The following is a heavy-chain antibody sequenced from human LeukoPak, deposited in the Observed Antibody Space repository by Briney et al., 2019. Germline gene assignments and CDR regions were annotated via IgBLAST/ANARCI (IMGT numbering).Heavy chain of an antibody. Sequence: PSETLSPTCTVSGGSISSYYWSWIRQPPGKGLECIGDIYNSGSTNYNPSLKSRVTIPVDTSKNQFSLKLSSVTAADTAVYYCANLWGYGFDIWGQGTMVTVSS. CDR3: ANLWGYGFDI. CDR1: GGSISSYY. CDR2: IYNSGST. V-gene: IGHV4-59*01. J-gene: IGHJ3*02. D-gene: IGHD2-21*01.